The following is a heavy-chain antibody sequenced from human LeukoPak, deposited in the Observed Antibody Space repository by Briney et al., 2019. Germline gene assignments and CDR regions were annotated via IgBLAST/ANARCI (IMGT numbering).Heavy chain of an antibody. V-gene: IGHV1-58*01. CDR3: AKDVSGDTAMNV. Sequence: SVKVSCKASGFTFTSSAVQWVRQARGQRLEWIGWIVVGSGNTNYAQKFQERVTITRDMSTSTAYMELSSLRSEDTAVYYCAKDVSGDTAMNVWGQGTLVTVSS. CDR1: GFTFTSSA. D-gene: IGHD5-18*01. J-gene: IGHJ4*02. CDR2: IVVGSGNT.